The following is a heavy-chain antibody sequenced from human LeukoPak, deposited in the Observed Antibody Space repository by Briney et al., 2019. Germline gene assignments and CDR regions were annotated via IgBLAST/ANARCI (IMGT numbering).Heavy chain of an antibody. D-gene: IGHD1-26*01. CDR3: ARSKGGTFSWFDP. J-gene: IGHJ5*02. CDR1: GGSISSYF. CDR2: MYYTWST. V-gene: IGHV4-59*08. Sequence: SETLSLTCSVSGGSISSYFWSWIPQPPGKGLEWIGSMYYTWSTNYDPSLKSRVTISVDTSKNQFSLKLSSVTAADTAVYYCARSKGGTFSWFDPWGQGTLVTVSS.